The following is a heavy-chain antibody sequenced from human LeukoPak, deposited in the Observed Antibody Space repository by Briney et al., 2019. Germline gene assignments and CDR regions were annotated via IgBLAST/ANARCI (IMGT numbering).Heavy chain of an antibody. CDR3: ARVTGYRIEDYFDY. J-gene: IGHJ4*02. CDR2: IYYSGST. Sequence: SETLSLTCTVSGGSISSSSYYWGWIRQPPGKGLEWIGYIYYSGSTNYKPSLKSRVTISVDTSKNEFSLKLRSVTAADTAVYYCARVTGYRIEDYFDYWGQGTLVTVSS. D-gene: IGHD6-13*01. CDR1: GGSISSSSYY. V-gene: IGHV4-61*05.